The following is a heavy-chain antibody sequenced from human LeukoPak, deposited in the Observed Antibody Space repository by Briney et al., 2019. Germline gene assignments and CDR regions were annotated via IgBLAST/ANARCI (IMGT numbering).Heavy chain of an antibody. CDR1: GASISSYY. J-gene: IGHJ5*02. CDR2: IFYSGST. Sequence: PSETLSFTCTVSGASISSYYWSWMRQSPGRGLEYVGYIFYSGSTNYNPSLKSRVTISVATSKKQFSLKLSSVTAADTAVYYCARLGHYFDSHCLDDLGGQGTLVTVYS. V-gene: IGHV4-59*01. D-gene: IGHD3-22*01. CDR3: ARLGHYFDSHCLDDL.